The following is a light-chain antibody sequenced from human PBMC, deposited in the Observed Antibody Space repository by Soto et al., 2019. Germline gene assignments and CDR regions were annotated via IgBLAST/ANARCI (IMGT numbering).Light chain of an antibody. CDR1: HRVVYSSNNKNY. J-gene: IGKJ1*01. Sequence: IVKTKPPHSLAVYLFEKSXIIXVPSHRVVYSSNNKNYLDWYQQKPGQPPKALIYWASTRESGVPERFSGSGSGTDFTLTISSLQAEDVAVYYCQQYYTTPWTFGQGTKVDIK. CDR2: WAS. V-gene: IGKV4-1*01. CDR3: QQYYTTPWT.